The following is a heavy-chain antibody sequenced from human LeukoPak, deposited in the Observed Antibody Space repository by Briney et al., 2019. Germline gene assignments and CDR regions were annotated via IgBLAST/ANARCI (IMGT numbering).Heavy chain of an antibody. CDR3: ARGRAPGWYFDL. Sequence: GASVKVSCKASGGTFSSYAISWVRQAPGQGLEWMGGIIPIFGTANYAQKFQGRVTITTDESTSTAYMELSSLRSEDTAVYYCARGRAPGWYFDLWGRGTLVTVSS. D-gene: IGHD1-26*01. J-gene: IGHJ2*01. CDR1: GGTFSSYA. CDR2: IIPIFGTA. V-gene: IGHV1-69*05.